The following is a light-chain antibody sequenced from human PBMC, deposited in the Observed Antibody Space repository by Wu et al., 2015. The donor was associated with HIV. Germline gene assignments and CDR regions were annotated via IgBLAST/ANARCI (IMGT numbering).Light chain of an antibody. CDR2: AAS. CDR1: QSVKSDF. J-gene: IGKJ4*01. Sequence: EIVLTQSPATLSVSPGERVTLSCRASQSVKSDFLAWYQQKSGQAPRLVIFAASIPATGIPDRFSGSGSGTNFSLSISRLEPEDFGVYYCHQYGSSPAPFGGGT. V-gene: IGKV3-20*01. CDR3: HQYGSSPAP.